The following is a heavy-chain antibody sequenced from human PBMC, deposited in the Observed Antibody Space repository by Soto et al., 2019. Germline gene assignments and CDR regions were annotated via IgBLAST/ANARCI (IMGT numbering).Heavy chain of an antibody. CDR1: GGSISSSSYY. CDR3: ARSGIDSSDAFDI. Sequence: TLSLTCTVSGGSISSSSYYWGWIRQPPGKGLEWIGSIYYSGSTYYNPSLKSRVTISVDTSKNQFSLKLSSVTAAATAVYYCARSGIDSSDAFDIWAHGTMVTVSS. D-gene: IGHD2-15*01. V-gene: IGHV4-39*07. CDR2: IYYSGST. J-gene: IGHJ3*02.